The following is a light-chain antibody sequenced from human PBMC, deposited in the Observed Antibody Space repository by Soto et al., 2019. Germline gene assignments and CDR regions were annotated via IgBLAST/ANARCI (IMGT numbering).Light chain of an antibody. V-gene: IGLV2-14*01. CDR2: EVS. CDR3: FSYTSSGTYV. J-gene: IGLJ1*01. CDR1: SSDVGNYKY. Sequence: LTQPASVSGSPGQSITISCTGTSSDVGNYKYVSWYQQHPGKAPKLMIYEVSNRPSGVSNRFSGSKSGNTASLTISGLQAEDETDYYCFSYTSSGTYVFGTGTKVTV.